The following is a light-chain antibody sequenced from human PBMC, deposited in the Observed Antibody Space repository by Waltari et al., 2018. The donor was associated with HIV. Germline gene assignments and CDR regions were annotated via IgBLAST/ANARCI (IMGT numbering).Light chain of an antibody. J-gene: IGKJ4*01. Sequence: IQLTQSPSFLSASVGDRVPLTCRASQGLSSYLAWYQQKPGKAPNLLIYAASTLQSGVPSRFSGSGSGTEFTLTISSLQPEDFAAYYCQQLKSSPLTFGGGTKVEIK. V-gene: IGKV1-9*01. CDR1: QGLSSY. CDR3: QQLKSSPLT. CDR2: AAS.